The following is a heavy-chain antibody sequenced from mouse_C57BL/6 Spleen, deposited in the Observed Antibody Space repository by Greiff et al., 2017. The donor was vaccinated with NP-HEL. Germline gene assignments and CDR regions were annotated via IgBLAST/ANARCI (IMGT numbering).Heavy chain of an antibody. CDR2: IRNKANGYTT. J-gene: IGHJ2*01. V-gene: IGHV7-3*01. Sequence: EVKLMESGGGLVQPGGSLSLSCAASGFTFTDYYMSWVRQPPGKALEWLGFIRNKANGYTTEYSASVKGRFTISRDNSQSILYLQMKALRAEDSATYYWARSVTLYYWYFDYWGQGTTLTVSS. D-gene: IGHD2-1*01. CDR1: GFTFTDYY. CDR3: ARSVTLYYWYFDY.